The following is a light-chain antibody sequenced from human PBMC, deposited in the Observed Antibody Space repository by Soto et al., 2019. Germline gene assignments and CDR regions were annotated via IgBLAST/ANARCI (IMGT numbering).Light chain of an antibody. Sequence: QSVLTQPPSVSGPPGQRFTISCTGSSSNIGAGYDVHWYQQVPGTAPKLLIYGNSNRPSGVPDRFSGSKSGTSASLAITGLQAEDEADYYCQSYDTSLSGFYVFGTGTKVTVL. V-gene: IGLV1-40*01. CDR1: SSNIGAGYD. CDR3: QSYDTSLSGFYV. CDR2: GNS. J-gene: IGLJ1*01.